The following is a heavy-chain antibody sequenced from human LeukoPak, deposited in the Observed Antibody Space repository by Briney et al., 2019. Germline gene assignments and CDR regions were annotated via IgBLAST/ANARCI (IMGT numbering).Heavy chain of an antibody. D-gene: IGHD6-19*01. CDR1: GYTFTSYY. Sequence: ASVKVSCKASGYTFTSYYMHWVRQAPGQGLEWMGIINPSGGSTSCAQKFQGRVTMTRDTSTSTVYMELSSLRSEDTAVYYCARDQRMAVAGTFDWYFDLWGRGTLVTVSS. V-gene: IGHV1-46*01. J-gene: IGHJ2*01. CDR3: ARDQRMAVAGTFDWYFDL. CDR2: INPSGGST.